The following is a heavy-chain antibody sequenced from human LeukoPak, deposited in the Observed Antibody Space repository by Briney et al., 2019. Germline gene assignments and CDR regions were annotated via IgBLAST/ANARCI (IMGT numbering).Heavy chain of an antibody. V-gene: IGHV4-39*07. CDR1: GGSISSSSYY. CDR3: ARAVAGNVWYFDY. D-gene: IGHD6-19*01. J-gene: IGHJ4*02. CDR2: IYYSGST. Sequence: PSETLSLTCTVSGGSISSSSYYWGWLRQPPGKGLEWFGSIYYSGSTYYNPSLKGRVTISVDTSKNQFSLKLSSVTAADTAVYYCARAVAGNVWYFDYWGQGTLVTVSS.